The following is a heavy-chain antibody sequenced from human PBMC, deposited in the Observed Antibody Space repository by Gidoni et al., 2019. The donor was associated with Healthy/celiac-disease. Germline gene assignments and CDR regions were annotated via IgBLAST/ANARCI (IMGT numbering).Heavy chain of an antibody. V-gene: IGHV3-21*01. D-gene: IGHD1-1*01. CDR3: VQGGTSDY. CDR2: ISSSSSYI. J-gene: IGHJ4*02. Sequence: EVQLVESGGGLVKPGGSLRLYCAASGFTFSSDSMNWVRQAPGKGLEWVSSISSSSSYIYYADSVKGRFTISRDNAKNSLYLQMNSLRAEDTAVYYCVQGGTSDYWGQGTLVTVSS. CDR1: GFTFSSDS.